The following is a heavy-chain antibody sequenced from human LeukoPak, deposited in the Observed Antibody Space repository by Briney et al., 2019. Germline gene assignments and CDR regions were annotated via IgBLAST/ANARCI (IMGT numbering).Heavy chain of an antibody. CDR3: ARDSGYAFDI. V-gene: IGHV3-30*03. D-gene: IGHD1-26*01. CDR1: GFTFSSYG. Sequence: GGSLRLSCAASGFTFSSYGMHWVRHAPGKGLEWVAVISYDGSNKYYADSVKGRITISRDNSKNTLYLQMNSLRAEGTAVYYCARDSGYAFDIWGQGTMVTVSS. J-gene: IGHJ3*02. CDR2: ISYDGSNK.